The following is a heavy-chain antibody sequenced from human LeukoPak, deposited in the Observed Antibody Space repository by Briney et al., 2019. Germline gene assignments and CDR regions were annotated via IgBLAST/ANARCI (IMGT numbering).Heavy chain of an antibody. CDR1: GFTFSSYS. D-gene: IGHD3-10*01. V-gene: IGHV3-48*01. CDR2: ISSSSSTI. J-gene: IGHJ4*02. Sequence: PGGSLRLSCAASGFTFSSYSMNWVRQAPGKGLAWVSYISSSSSTIYYADSVKGRFTISRDNAKNSLYLQMNSLRAEDTAVYYCARDRGPYYGSGSTTDWGQGTLVTVSS. CDR3: ARDRGPYYGSGSTTD.